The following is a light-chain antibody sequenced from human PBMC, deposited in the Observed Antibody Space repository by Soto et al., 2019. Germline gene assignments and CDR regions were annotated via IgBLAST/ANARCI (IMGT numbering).Light chain of an antibody. CDR2: FGS. V-gene: IGKV2-28*01. J-gene: IGKJ1*01. CDR1: QSLLQSNGYNY. Sequence: DIVMTQSPLSLPVTPGEPASISCSSSQSLLQSNGYNYLDWYLQKPGQSPQLLIYFGSYRASGVPDRFSGSGSGTDFTLKIRTVEDEEVGVYYCMQAQQTPPTVGLGTKVEIK. CDR3: MQAQQTPPT.